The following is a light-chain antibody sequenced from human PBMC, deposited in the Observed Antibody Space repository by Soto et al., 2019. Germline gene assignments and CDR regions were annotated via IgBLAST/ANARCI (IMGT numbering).Light chain of an antibody. CDR2: GAS. V-gene: IGKV3-15*01. J-gene: IGKJ1*01. CDR3: QQYNNWPRT. CDR1: QSVSSS. Sequence: EIVMTQSPGTLSVSPGERATLSCRASQSVSSSLTWYQHKPGQAPRLLIYGASTRATGIPARFSGSGSGTEFTLTISSLQSEAFAVYYCQQYNNWPRTFGQGTKVKIK.